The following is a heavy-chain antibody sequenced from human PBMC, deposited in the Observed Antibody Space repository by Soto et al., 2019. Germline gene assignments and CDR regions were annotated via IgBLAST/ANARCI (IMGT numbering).Heavy chain of an antibody. CDR2: INPATGAA. J-gene: IGHJ3*02. Sequence: QLHLVQSGAVVKKPGASVTVSCSASGYPVTAYYMHWVRQAPGRGLAWMGGINPATGAAKYTQTFQGRVTMTRATPTGTVLRELSGLTSEATAACYCARGGGVGVAGSAAFNMWGQGTLVTVSS. CDR1: GYPVTAYY. D-gene: IGHD3-3*01. CDR3: ARGGGVGVAGSAAFNM. V-gene: IGHV1-2*02.